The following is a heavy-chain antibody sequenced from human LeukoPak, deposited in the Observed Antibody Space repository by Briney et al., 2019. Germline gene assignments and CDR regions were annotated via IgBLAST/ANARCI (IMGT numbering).Heavy chain of an antibody. Sequence: GGSLRLSCAASGLTFNNYAMSWVRQAPGEGLDWVSALSASGGTTYYADSVKGRFTISRDNSENTLYLQMNSLRAEDTTVYYCAREPREYCSRIACPNWFESWGQGTLVTVSS. D-gene: IGHD2-2*01. CDR3: AREPREYCSRIACPNWFES. CDR2: LSASGGTT. J-gene: IGHJ5*01. V-gene: IGHV3-23*01. CDR1: GLTFNNYA.